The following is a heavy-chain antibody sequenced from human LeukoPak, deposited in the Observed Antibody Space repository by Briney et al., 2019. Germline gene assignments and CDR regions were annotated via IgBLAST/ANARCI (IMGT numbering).Heavy chain of an antibody. CDR2: IHRGGST. CDR1: GFTVSSNY. CDR3: ARGTSRSEMGTSTITVYYYGMDV. V-gene: IGHV3-53*01. J-gene: IGHJ6*02. Sequence: GGSLRLSCAASGFTVSSNYMTWVRQAPGKGLEWVSVIHRGGSTSYADTVKGRFTTSRDNSKNTLHLQMDSLRVEGTAVYYCARGTSRSEMGTSTITVYYYGMDVWGPGTTVTVSS. D-gene: IGHD5-24*01.